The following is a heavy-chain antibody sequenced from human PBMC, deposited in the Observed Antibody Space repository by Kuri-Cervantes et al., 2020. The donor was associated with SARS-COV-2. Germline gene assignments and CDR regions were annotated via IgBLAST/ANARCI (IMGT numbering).Heavy chain of an antibody. V-gene: IGHV3-30*02. CDR1: GFTFSSYG. CDR3: AKINTIFGVVSWFDP. Sequence: GGSLRLSCAASGFTFSSYGMHWVRQAPGKGLEWVAFIRYDGSNKYYADSVKGRFTISRDNSKNTLYLQMNSLRAEDTAVYYCAKINTIFGVVSWFDPWGQGTLVTVSS. J-gene: IGHJ5*02. CDR2: IRYDGSNK. D-gene: IGHD3-3*01.